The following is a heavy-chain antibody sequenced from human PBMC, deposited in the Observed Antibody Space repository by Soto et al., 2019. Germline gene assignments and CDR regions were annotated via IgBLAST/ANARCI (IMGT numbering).Heavy chain of an antibody. CDR3: AKSPRGDDDLSVPAF. Sequence: GGSLRLSCAASGFNYNSYAMSWVRQAPGKGLEWVSAITASGGSTYYADSVKGRFTISRDNSKNTLYLQMNSLRAEDTAVYYCAKSPRGDDDLSVPAFWGQGTLVIVSS. V-gene: IGHV3-23*01. D-gene: IGHD3-3*01. J-gene: IGHJ4*02. CDR1: GFNYNSYA. CDR2: ITASGGST.